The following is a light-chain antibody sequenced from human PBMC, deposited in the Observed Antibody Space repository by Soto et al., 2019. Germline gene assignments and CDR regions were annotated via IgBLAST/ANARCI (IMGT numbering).Light chain of an antibody. Sequence: DIVMTQSPDSLAVSLGERATINCKCSQSVLYSSNNKNYLAWYQQKPGQPPKLLIYWASTRESGVPDRFSGSGSGTDFTLTISSLQAEDVAVYYCQQYYSTPFTFGPGTKVDIK. CDR3: QQYYSTPFT. CDR1: QSVLYSSNNKNY. CDR2: WAS. J-gene: IGKJ3*01. V-gene: IGKV4-1*01.